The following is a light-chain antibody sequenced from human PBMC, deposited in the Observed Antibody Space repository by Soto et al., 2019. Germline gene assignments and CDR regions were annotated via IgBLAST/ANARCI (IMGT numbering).Light chain of an antibody. J-gene: IGLJ1*01. CDR3: SSYTSSSTLHV. CDR2: EVS. Sequence: SVLTQSRSVSWSPGHLITISCTGTSSDVGGYNYVSWYQQHPGKAPKLMIYEVSNRPSGVSNRFSGSKSGNTASLTISGLQAEDEPDYYRSSYTSSSTLHVFGTGTKVTAL. V-gene: IGLV2-14*01. CDR1: SSDVGGYNY.